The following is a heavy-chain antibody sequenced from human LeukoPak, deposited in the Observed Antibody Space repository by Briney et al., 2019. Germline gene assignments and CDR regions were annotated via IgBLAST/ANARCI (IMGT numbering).Heavy chain of an antibody. CDR2: INYSGGT. D-gene: IGHD4-23*01. Sequence: SETLSLTCTVSGGSISSYYCSWIRQSPGKGLEWIGYINYSGGTNYNPSLKSRVTISVDTSKNQFSLKLNSVTAADTAVYYCAREGYGDNSGALDYWGRGTLVTVSS. V-gene: IGHV4-59*01. J-gene: IGHJ4*02. CDR3: AREGYGDNSGALDY. CDR1: GGSISSYY.